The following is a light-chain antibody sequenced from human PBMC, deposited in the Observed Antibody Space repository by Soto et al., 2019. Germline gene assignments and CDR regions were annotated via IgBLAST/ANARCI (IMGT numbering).Light chain of an antibody. CDR3: QQYGSSPPT. CDR1: QSVSSN. Sequence: IVFTQSQGTLSLSPGERATPSCRASQSVSSNLAWYQQKPGQAPRLLIYGASSRATGIPDRFSGSGSGTDFTLTINRLEPEDFALYYCQQYGSSPPTFGQGTKAHI. V-gene: IGKV3-20*01. J-gene: IGKJ1*01. CDR2: GAS.